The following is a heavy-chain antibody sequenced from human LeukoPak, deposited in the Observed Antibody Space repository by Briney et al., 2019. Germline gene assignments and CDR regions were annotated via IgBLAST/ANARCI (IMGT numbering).Heavy chain of an antibody. J-gene: IGHJ4*02. V-gene: IGHV3-21*01. CDR1: GFTFSSYS. CDR3: ARDYSGYEPYYFDY. D-gene: IGHD5-12*01. Sequence: GGSLRLSCAASGFTFSSYSMNWVRQAPGKGLEWVSSISSSSSYIYYADSVKGRLTISRDNAKNSLYLQMNSLRAEDTAVYYCARDYSGYEPYYFDYWGQGTLVTVSS. CDR2: ISSSSSYI.